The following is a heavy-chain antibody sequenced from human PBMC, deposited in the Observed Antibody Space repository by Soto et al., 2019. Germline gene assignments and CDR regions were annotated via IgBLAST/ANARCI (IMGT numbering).Heavy chain of an antibody. CDR1: GFTFSSYG. CDR2: IWYDGSNK. D-gene: IGHD2-15*01. V-gene: IGHV3-33*01. CDR3: ARDRSVLGYCSGGSCYPLDY. Sequence: GGSLRLSCAASGFTFSSYGMHWVRQAPGKGLEWVAVIWYDGSNKYYADSVKGRFTISRDNSKNTLYLQMNSLRAEDTAVYYCARDRSVLGYCSGGSCYPLDYWGQGTLVTVSS. J-gene: IGHJ4*02.